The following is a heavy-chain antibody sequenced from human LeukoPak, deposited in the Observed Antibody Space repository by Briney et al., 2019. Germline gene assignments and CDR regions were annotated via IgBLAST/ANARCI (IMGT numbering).Heavy chain of an antibody. Sequence: PSETLSLTCAVSGGSISSSNWWSWVRQPPGKGLEWIGEIYHSGSTNYNPSLKSRVTISVDKSKNQFSLKLSSVTAADTAVYYCARDKTFPDRSGCFDYWGQGTLVTVSS. CDR2: IYHSGST. D-gene: IGHD6-19*01. J-gene: IGHJ4*02. V-gene: IGHV4-4*02. CDR3: ARDKTFPDRSGCFDY. CDR1: GGSISSSNW.